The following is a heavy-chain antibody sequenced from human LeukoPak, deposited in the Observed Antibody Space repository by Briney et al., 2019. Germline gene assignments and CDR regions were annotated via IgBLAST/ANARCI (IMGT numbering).Heavy chain of an antibody. V-gene: IGHV3-30-3*01. J-gene: IGHJ4*02. CDR3: ARDPWWIAAAEYYFDY. CDR1: GFTFSSYA. Sequence: PGRSLRLSCAAPGFTFSSYAMHWVRQAPGKGLEWLALISYDGSIENYADSVRGRFTISRDNSKYTLVLQMDSLRAEDTAVYYCARDPWWIAAAEYYFDYWGQGTLVTFSS. CDR2: ISYDGSIE. D-gene: IGHD6-13*01.